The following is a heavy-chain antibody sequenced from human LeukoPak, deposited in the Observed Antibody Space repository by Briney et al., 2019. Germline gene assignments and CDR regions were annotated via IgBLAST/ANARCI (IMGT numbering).Heavy chain of an antibody. CDR2: INHSGSA. Sequence: SETLSLTCAVYGGSFSGYYWSRIRQPPGKGLEWIGEINHSGSANYNPSLKSRVTISVDTSKNQFSLKLSSVTAADTAVYYCARGLRRSRYYDSSGYANFDYWGQGTLVTVSS. CDR1: GGSFSGYY. V-gene: IGHV4-34*01. D-gene: IGHD3-22*01. J-gene: IGHJ4*02. CDR3: ARGLRRSRYYDSSGYANFDY.